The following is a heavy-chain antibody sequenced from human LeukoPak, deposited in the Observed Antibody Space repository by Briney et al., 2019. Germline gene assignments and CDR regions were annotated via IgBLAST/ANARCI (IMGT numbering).Heavy chain of an antibody. CDR2: AYSSGDT. V-gene: IGHV3-66*01. J-gene: IGHJ5*02. CDR3: ARLKSLRSCTNGVCYFLDP. D-gene: IGHD2-8*01. Sequence: GGSLRLSCAVSGLSVRNNYMAWVRQAPGKGLECVSVAYSSGDTYYAHSVKGRFTISRDNSRNTLYLQLNSLRAEDTAVYFCARLKSLRSCTNGVCYFLDPWGQGTLVTVSS. CDR1: GLSVRNNY.